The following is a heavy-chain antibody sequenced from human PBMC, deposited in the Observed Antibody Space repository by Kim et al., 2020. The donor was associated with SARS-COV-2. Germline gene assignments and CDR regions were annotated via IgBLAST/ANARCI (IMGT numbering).Heavy chain of an antibody. V-gene: IGHV3-23*01. CDR3: AKDKYSSSRQTHYDY. Sequence: GGSLRLSCAASGFTFSSYAMSWVRQAPGKGLEWVSAISGSGGSTYYADSVKGRFTISRDNSKNTLYLQMNSLRAEDTAVYYCAKDKYSSSRQTHYDYWGQGTLVTVSS. J-gene: IGHJ4*02. CDR2: ISGSGGST. D-gene: IGHD6-13*01. CDR1: GFTFSSYA.